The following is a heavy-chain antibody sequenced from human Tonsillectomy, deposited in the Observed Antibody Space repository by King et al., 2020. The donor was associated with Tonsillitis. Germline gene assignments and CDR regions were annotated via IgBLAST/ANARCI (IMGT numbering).Heavy chain of an antibody. CDR3: ARDLGCSGGSCFSP. J-gene: IGHJ4*02. CDR1: GFSFSDYY. Sequence: VQLVESGGDLVKPGGSLRLSCAASGFSFSDYYMSWIRQAPRKGLEWVSYIRSSGSTKYYADSVKGRFTISRDNARNSLYLQMNSLRAEDTAVYYCARDLGCSGGSCFSPWGQGTLVTVSS. V-gene: IGHV3-11*01. D-gene: IGHD2-15*01. CDR2: IRSSGSTK.